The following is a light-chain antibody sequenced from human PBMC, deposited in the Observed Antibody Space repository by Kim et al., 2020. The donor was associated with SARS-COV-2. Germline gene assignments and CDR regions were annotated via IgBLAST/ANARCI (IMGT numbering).Light chain of an antibody. CDR1: QGVDNW. V-gene: IGKV1-5*03. CDR3: KQYETYWT. Sequence: DIQMTQSPSTLSAFVGNRVTITCRASQGVDNWLAWYQQKPGKAPKLLLYQASKLASGVQSRFSGSGSGTDFTLTISNLQPDDSAIYYCKQYETYWTFGPGTKVDIK. J-gene: IGKJ1*01. CDR2: QAS.